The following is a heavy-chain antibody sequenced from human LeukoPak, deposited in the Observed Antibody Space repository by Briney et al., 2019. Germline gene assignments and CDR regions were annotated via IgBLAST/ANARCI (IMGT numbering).Heavy chain of an antibody. D-gene: IGHD6-13*01. CDR2: IYSGGST. J-gene: IGHJ5*02. CDR3: ARGQQQLVNWFDP. V-gene: IGHV3-66*01. Sequence: GGSLRLSCAAPGFTVSSNYMSWVRQAPGKGLEWVSVIYSGGSTYYADSVKGRFTISRDNSKNTLYLQMNSLRAEDTAVYYCARGQQQLVNWFDPWGQGTLVTVSS. CDR1: GFTVSSNY.